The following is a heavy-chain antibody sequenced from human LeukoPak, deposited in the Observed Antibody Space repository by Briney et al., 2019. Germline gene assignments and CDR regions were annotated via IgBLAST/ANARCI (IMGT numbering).Heavy chain of an antibody. V-gene: IGHV3-21*01. CDR1: GFSFSSNW. D-gene: IGHD1-26*01. CDR2: ISSSSSYI. CDR3: ASNRIPRLVGATTT. Sequence: GGSLRLSCAASGFSFSSNWMSWVRQAPGKGLEWVSSISSSSSYIYYADSVKGRFTISRDNAKNSLYLQMNSLRAEDTAVYYCASNRIPRLVGATTTWGQGTLVTVSS. J-gene: IGHJ4*02.